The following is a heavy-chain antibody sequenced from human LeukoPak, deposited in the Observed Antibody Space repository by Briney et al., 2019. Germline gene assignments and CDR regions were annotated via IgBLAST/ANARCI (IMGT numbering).Heavy chain of an antibody. D-gene: IGHD2-2*01. J-gene: IGHJ4*02. CDR2: INSDGSST. V-gene: IGHV3-74*01. CDR1: GFTFSSYS. CDR3: ARGLSGYASSLSY. Sequence: GGSLRLSCAASGFTFSSYSMNWVRQAPGKGLEWVSRINSDGSSTSYADSVRGRFSISRDTAKNTLYLQMNSLRAEDTAVYYCARGLSGYASSLSYWGQGTLVTVSS.